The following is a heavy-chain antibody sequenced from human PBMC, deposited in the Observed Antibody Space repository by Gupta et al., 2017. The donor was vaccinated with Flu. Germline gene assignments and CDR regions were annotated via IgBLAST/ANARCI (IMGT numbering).Heavy chain of an antibody. CDR1: GFTFSDYY. Sequence: QVHLVESGGGLVKPGGSLRLSCAASGFTFSDYYMSWIRQPPGKGLEWVSHISSSSSYTKYADSVKGRFSVSRDNAKNSLHLQMNSLRVEDTAVYYCARAARGGWLQTLPDYWGQGTLVTVSS. J-gene: IGHJ4*02. CDR2: ISSSSSYT. V-gene: IGHV3-11*05. CDR3: ARAARGGWLQTLPDY. D-gene: IGHD5-12*01.